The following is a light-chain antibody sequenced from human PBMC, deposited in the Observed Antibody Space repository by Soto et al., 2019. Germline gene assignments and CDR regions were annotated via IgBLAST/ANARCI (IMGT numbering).Light chain of an antibody. CDR3: QQYGSSGT. Sequence: EIVMTQSPATLSLSPGGRATLSFRAIQIISSNLAWYQQKPGQAPRLLMFRTSSRATGFPDRFSGSGSGTDFTLTISRLEPEDFAVYYCQQYGSSGTFGQGTKVDIK. V-gene: IGKV3-20*01. J-gene: IGKJ1*01. CDR1: QIISSN. CDR2: RTS.